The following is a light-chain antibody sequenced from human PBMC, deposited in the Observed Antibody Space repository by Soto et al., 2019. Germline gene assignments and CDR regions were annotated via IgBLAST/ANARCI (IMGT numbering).Light chain of an antibody. V-gene: IGKV1-39*01. CDR1: QTIDNN. Sequence: DIQMTQSPSSLSASVGDRVTITCRASQTIDNNLNWYQQKPGKAPRLLIYVAFSLQSGVPSRFRGSGSGTDFTLTISSLQPDDFATYYCQQSFSIPYTFGQGTILEIK. CDR3: QQSFSIPYT. CDR2: VAF. J-gene: IGKJ2*01.